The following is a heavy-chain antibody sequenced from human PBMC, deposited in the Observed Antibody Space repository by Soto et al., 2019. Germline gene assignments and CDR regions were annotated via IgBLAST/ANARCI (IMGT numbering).Heavy chain of an antibody. J-gene: IGHJ4*02. CDR1: GFTFSSYA. CDR2: ISYDGSNK. V-gene: IGHV3-30-3*01. Sequence: GGSLRLSCAASGFTFSSYAMHWVRQAPGKGLEWVAVISYDGSNKYYADSVKGRFTISRDNSKNTLYLQMNSLRAEDTAVYYCARVKPPYYYDPCLPYWGQGTLVTVSS. D-gene: IGHD3-22*01. CDR3: ARVKPPYYYDPCLPY.